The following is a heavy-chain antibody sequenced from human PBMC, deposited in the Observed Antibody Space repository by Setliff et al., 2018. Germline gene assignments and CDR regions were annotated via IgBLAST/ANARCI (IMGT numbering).Heavy chain of an antibody. CDR3: ARDPNGGYVGAFDP. Sequence: GGSLRLSCAASGVTFTNYAMSWVRQAPGKGLEWVSEISDSGVSKYYADSVMGRFSISRDNSRNTLYLQMNSLRAEDTASYYCARDPNGGYVGAFDPWGQGILVTVSS. CDR2: ISDSGVSK. V-gene: IGHV3-23*01. D-gene: IGHD5-12*01. J-gene: IGHJ5*02. CDR1: GVTFTNYA.